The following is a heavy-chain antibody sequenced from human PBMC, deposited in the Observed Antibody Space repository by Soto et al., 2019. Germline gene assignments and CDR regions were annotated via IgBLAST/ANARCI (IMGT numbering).Heavy chain of an antibody. Sequence: SETLSLTCTVSGGSISSYYWSWIRQPPGKGLEWIGYIYYSGSTNYNPSLKSRVTISVDTSKNQFSLKLSSVTAADTAVYYCARDPQGVPVASFDYWGQGTLVTVS. V-gene: IGHV4-59*01. CDR3: ARDPQGVPVASFDY. CDR1: GGSISSYY. CDR2: IYYSGST. D-gene: IGHD2-2*01. J-gene: IGHJ4*02.